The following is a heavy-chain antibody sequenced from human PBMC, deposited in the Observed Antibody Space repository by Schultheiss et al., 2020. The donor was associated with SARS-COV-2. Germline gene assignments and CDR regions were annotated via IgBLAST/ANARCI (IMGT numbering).Heavy chain of an antibody. V-gene: IGHV4-34*01. D-gene: IGHD3-10*01. J-gene: IGHJ6*03. Sequence: SQTLSLTCAVYGGSFSGYYWSWIRQPPGKGLEWIGEINHSGSTNYNPSLKSRVTISVDTSKNQFSLKLSSVTAADTAVYYCARGKRYYYGSGSYYNSDYYYMDVWGKGTTVTVSS. CDR2: INHSGST. CDR3: ARGKRYYYGSGSYYNSDYYYMDV. CDR1: GGSFSGYY.